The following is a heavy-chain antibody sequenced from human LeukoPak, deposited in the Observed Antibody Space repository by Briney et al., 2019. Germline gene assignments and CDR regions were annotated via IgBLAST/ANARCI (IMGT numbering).Heavy chain of an antibody. CDR2: IIPNFGTT. V-gene: IGHV1-69*13. CDR3: ARDGRAIS. CDR1: GGTFSSFA. D-gene: IGHD1-26*01. J-gene: IGHJ5*02. Sequence: ASVKVSCKTSGGTFSSFAVNWVRQAPEQGLEWMGGIIPNFGTTSYAQKLQGRVTITADVTTSTVQMELTSLKSEDTAVYYCARDGRAISWGQGTLVTVSS.